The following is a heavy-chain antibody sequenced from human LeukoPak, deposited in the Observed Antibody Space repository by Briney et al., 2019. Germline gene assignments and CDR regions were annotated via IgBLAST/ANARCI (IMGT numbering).Heavy chain of an antibody. CDR1: GFTFSSYA. D-gene: IGHD4-17*01. J-gene: IGHJ3*02. CDR2: IPYDGSNK. V-gene: IGHV3-30-3*01. CDR3: ARSTTAMGPRAFDI. Sequence: PGGSLRLSCAASGFTFSSYAMHWVRQAPGKGLEWVAVIPYDGSNKYYADSVKGRFTISRDNSKNTLYLQMNSLRAEDTAVYYCARSTTAMGPRAFDIWGQGTMVTVSS.